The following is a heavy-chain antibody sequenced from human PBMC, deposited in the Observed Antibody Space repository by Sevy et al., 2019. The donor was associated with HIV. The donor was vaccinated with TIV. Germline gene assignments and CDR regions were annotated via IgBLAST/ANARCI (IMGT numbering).Heavy chain of an antibody. D-gene: IGHD1-26*01. J-gene: IGHJ6*02. CDR2: ISATGEST. CDR3: ARDGGATDYGMDV. V-gene: IGHV3-23*01. CDR1: GFTFSNYA. Sequence: GESLKISCAASGFTFSNYAMNWVRQAPGKGLEWVSGISATGESTYYADSVKGHFTISRDNSRNTLYLQMNSLRAEDTAIYYCARDGGATDYGMDVWGLGTTVTVSS.